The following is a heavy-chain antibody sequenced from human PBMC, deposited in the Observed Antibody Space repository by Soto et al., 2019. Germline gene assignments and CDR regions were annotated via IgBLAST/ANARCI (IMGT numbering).Heavy chain of an antibody. J-gene: IGHJ3*02. V-gene: IGHV3-23*01. Sequence: GGSLRLSCAASGFTFSSYAMSWVRQAPGKGLEWVSAISGSGGSTYYADSVKGRFTISRDNSKNTLYLQMNSLRAEDTAVYYCASRSRPLLWFGELLIGAFDIWGQGTMVTVSS. CDR1: GFTFSSYA. CDR3: ASRSRPLLWFGELLIGAFDI. D-gene: IGHD3-10*01. CDR2: ISGSGGST.